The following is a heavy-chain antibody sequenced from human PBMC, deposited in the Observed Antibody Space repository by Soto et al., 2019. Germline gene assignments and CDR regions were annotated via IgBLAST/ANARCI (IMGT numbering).Heavy chain of an antibody. V-gene: IGHV1-69*01. CDR3: ASRKDYGGNSGFDP. CDR1: GGTFSSYA. Sequence: QVQLVQSGAEVKKPGSSVKVSCKASGGTFSSYAISWVREAPGQGLEWMGGIIPIFGTANYAQKFQCRVTITADESTSTAYMELSSLRSEDTAVYYCASRKDYGGNSGFDPWGQGTLVTVSS. D-gene: IGHD4-17*01. CDR2: IIPIFGTA. J-gene: IGHJ5*02.